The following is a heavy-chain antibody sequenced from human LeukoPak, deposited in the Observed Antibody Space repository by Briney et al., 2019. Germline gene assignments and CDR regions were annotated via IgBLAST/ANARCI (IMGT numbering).Heavy chain of an antibody. V-gene: IGHV1-2*02. D-gene: IGHD2-2*01. CDR3: ARDSCSSTSCYSRPDYYYYYYMDV. CDR1: GYTFTGYY. CDR2: INPNSGGT. Sequence: GASVKVSCKASGYTFTGYYMHWVRQAPGQGLEWMGWINPNSGGTNYAQKFQGRVTMTRDTSISTAYMELSSLRSDDTALYYCARDSCSSTSCYSRPDYYYYYYMDVWGKGPRSPSP. J-gene: IGHJ6*03.